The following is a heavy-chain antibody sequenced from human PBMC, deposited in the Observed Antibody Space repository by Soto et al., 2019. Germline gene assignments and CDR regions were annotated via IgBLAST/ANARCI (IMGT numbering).Heavy chain of an antibody. V-gene: IGHV3-74*01. D-gene: IGHD4-17*01. Sequence: EVQLVESGGGLVQPGGSLRLSCAASGFTFSSYWMHWVRQAPGKGLVWVSRIKSDGSDTSYADSVKGRFTISSDNAKNTLYLQMSSLRAEDTAVYYCVRVAYGDLGGWGQGTLVTVSS. J-gene: IGHJ4*02. CDR2: IKSDGSDT. CDR1: GFTFSSYW. CDR3: VRVAYGDLGG.